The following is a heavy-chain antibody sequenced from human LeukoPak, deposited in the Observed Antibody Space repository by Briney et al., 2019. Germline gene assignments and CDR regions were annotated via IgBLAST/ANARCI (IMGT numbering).Heavy chain of an antibody. CDR2: IKHDGSEK. CDR1: GFTFSSYW. Sequence: GGSLRLSCAASGFTFSSYWMSWVSQAPGKGLEWVANIKHDGSEKYYVDSVKGRFTISRDTAKNSLYLQMNSLRDEDTTVYYCARGKGLGYWGQGTLVTVSS. D-gene: IGHD7-27*01. J-gene: IGHJ4*02. CDR3: ARGKGLGY. V-gene: IGHV3-7*01.